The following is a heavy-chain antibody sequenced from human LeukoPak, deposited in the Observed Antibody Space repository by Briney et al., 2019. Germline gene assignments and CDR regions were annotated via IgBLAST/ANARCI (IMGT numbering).Heavy chain of an antibody. V-gene: IGHV1-69*13. CDR2: IIPIFGTA. Sequence: SVKVSCKASGGTFSNYAISWVRQAPGQGLEWMEGIIPIFGTANYAQKFQGRVTITADESTSTAYMELSSLRSEDTAVYYCARVSGNYYDSSGYFDYWGQGTLVTVSS. D-gene: IGHD3-22*01. J-gene: IGHJ4*02. CDR1: GGTFSNYA. CDR3: ARVSGNYYDSSGYFDY.